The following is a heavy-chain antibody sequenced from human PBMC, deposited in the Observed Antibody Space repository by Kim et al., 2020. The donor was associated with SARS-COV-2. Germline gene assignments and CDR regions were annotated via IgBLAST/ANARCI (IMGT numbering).Heavy chain of an antibody. CDR1: GGSFSGYY. D-gene: IGHD3-10*01. Sequence: SQTLSLTCAVYGGSFSGYYWSWIRQPPGKGLEWIGEINHSGSTNYNPSLKSRVTISVDPSKNQFSLKLSPVTAADTAVYYCSRASWGTYGSGRTWWLDPWGQGTLVTVSS. J-gene: IGHJ5*02. V-gene: IGHV4-34*01. CDR2: INHSGST. CDR3: SRASWGTYGSGRTWWLDP.